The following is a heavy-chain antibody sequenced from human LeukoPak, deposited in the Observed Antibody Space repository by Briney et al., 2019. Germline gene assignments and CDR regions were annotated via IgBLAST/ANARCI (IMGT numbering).Heavy chain of an antibody. D-gene: IGHD6-19*01. CDR1: GFTFSSYA. J-gene: IGHJ6*02. V-gene: IGHV3-23*01. Sequence: GGSLRLSCAASGFTFSSYAMSWVRQAPGKGLEWVSAISGSGGSTYYADSVKGRFTISRDNSKNTLYLQMNSLRAEDTAVYYCAKDDSPGSGWSLPTYGMDVWGQGTTVTVSS. CDR3: AKDDSPGSGWSLPTYGMDV. CDR2: ISGSGGST.